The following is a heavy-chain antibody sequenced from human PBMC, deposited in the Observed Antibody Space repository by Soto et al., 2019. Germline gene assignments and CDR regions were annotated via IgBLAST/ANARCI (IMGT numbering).Heavy chain of an antibody. CDR2: ISAYNGNT. V-gene: IGHV1-18*04. D-gene: IGHD2-21*02. J-gene: IGHJ5*02. CDR1: GYTFTSYG. CDR3: ARDPAYCGGDCHPGWFDP. Sequence: QVQLVQSGAEVKKPGASVKVSCKASGYTFTSYGISWVRQAPGQGLEWMGWISAYNGNTNYAQKLQGRVTMTTDTSTSTAYMELRSLRSDDTAVYYCARDPAYCGGDCHPGWFDPWGQGTLVTVSS.